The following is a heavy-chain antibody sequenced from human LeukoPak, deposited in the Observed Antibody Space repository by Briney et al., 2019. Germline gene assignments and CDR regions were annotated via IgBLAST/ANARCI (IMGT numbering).Heavy chain of an antibody. Sequence: GSSVKVSCKTSGGSFRDYTISWMRQAPGQGLEWMGRSVPIFGTANYAHKFQGRVTLSTDESSSTAYMELSSLRSEDTAVYYCARVTYYYDSSGYPQTYYFDYWGQGTLVTVSS. CDR1: GGSFRDYT. V-gene: IGHV1-69*05. J-gene: IGHJ4*02. CDR3: ARVTYYYDSSGYPQTYYFDY. CDR2: SVPIFGTA. D-gene: IGHD3-22*01.